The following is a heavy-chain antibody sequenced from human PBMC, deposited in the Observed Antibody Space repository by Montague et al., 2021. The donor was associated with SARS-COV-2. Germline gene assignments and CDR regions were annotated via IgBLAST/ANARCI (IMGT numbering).Heavy chain of an antibody. CDR2: VYTTGST. CDR1: GGSISSDSYY. V-gene: IGHV4-61*02. CDR3: AREVIYGGYAFAYFDF. Sequence: TLSLTCTVSGGSISSDSYYWSWIRQPAGKGLEWIGRVYTTGSTNYNPSLKSRVTISGDTSRNQFSLRLTSVTAADTAMYYCAREVIYGGYAFAYFDFWGQGVLVTVSS. D-gene: IGHD5-12*01. J-gene: IGHJ4*02.